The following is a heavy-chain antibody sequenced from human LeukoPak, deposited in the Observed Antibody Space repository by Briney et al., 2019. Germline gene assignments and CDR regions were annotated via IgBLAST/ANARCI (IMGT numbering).Heavy chain of an antibody. V-gene: IGHV4-59*01. CDR2: IYYSGST. CDR1: GGSISTYY. Sequence: SETLSLTCTVSGGSISTYYWSWIRQPPGEGLEWIGYIYYSGSTSYNPSLKSRVTISVDTSKNQFSLKLSSVTAADTAVYYCAREEALGSGSFDYWGQGTLVTVSS. CDR3: AREEALGSGSFDY. D-gene: IGHD1-26*01. J-gene: IGHJ4*02.